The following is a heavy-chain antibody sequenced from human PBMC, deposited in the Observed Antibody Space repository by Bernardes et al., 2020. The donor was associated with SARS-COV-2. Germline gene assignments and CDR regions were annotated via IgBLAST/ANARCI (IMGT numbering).Heavy chain of an antibody. V-gene: IGHV3-74*01. CDR2: ISPDGSSA. D-gene: IGHD1-1*01. J-gene: IGHJ5*02. CDR3: ARGYTAIRGTSKSNNWFDP. Sequence: GGSLRLSCAASGFTLSQHWMHWVRQGPGKGPVWVSRISPDGSSAIYADSVKGRFTTSRDNAKNTLYLQMNSLRAEDTAVYYCARGYTAIRGTSKSNNWFDPWGQGTLVSVSS. CDR1: GFTLSQHW.